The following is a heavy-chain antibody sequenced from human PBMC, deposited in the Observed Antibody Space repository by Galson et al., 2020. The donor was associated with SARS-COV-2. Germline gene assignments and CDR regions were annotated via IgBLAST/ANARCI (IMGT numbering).Heavy chain of an antibody. V-gene: IGHV1-69*13. CDR2: IIPAIGTP. J-gene: IGHJ4*02. CDR3: ARDLSYSTSPGTD. CDR1: GGSFRNYV. D-gene: IGHD2-8*01. Sequence: SVKVSCNASGGSFRNYVISWVRQAPGQGLEWMGGIIPAIGTPSYAQKFQGRVTITADESTSTAYMELRSLRSEDTAVYYCARDLSYSTSPGTDWGQGTLVTVST.